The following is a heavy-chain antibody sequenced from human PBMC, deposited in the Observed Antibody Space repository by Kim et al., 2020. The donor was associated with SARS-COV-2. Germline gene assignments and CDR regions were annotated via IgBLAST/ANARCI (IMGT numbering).Heavy chain of an antibody. CDR1: GYTFTGYY. CDR3: ATIEYYYDSSGGWFDP. D-gene: IGHD3-22*01. V-gene: IGHV1-2*02. CDR2: INPNSGGT. J-gene: IGHJ5*02. Sequence: ASVKVSCKASGYTFTGYYMHWVRQAPGQGLEWMGWINPNSGGTNYAQKFQGRVTMTRDTSISTAYMELSRLRSDDTAVYYCATIEYYYDSSGGWFDPWGQGTLVTVSS.